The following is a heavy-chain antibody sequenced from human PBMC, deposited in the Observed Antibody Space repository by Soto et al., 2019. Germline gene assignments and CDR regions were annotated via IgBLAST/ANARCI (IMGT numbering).Heavy chain of an antibody. CDR3: AKEFPAATDDFYGMDV. CDR1: GFTFSSYG. D-gene: IGHD6-25*01. V-gene: IGHV3-30*18. Sequence: QVQLVESGGGVVQPGRSLRLSCAASGFTFSSYGMHWVRQAPGKGLEWVAVISYDGSNKYYADSVKGRFTISRDNSKNTLYLQMSSLGAEDTAVYYCAKEFPAATDDFYGMDVWGQGTTVTVSS. CDR2: ISYDGSNK. J-gene: IGHJ6*02.